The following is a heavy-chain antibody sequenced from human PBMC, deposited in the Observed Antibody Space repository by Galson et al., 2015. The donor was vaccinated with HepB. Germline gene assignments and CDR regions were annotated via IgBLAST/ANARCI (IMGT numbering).Heavy chain of an antibody. CDR2: IWYDGSNK. Sequence: SLRLSCAASGFTFSSYGMHWVRQAPGKGLEWVAVIWYDGSNKYYADSVKGRFTISRDNSKNTLYLQMNSLRAEDTAVYYCARSMSIAARPFWDYYYMDVWGKGTTVTVSS. CDR3: ARSMSIAARPFWDYYYMDV. D-gene: IGHD6-6*01. J-gene: IGHJ6*03. V-gene: IGHV3-33*01. CDR1: GFTFSSYG.